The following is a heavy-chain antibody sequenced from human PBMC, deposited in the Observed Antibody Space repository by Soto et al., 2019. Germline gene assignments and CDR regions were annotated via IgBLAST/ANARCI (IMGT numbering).Heavy chain of an antibody. CDR2: IYPGDSDT. Sequence: GESLKISCKGSGYSFTSYWIGWVRQMPGKGLEWMGIIYPGDSDTRYSPSFQGQVTISADKSISTAYLQWSSLRAEDTAVYFCARPHSNYDLWSTHPMDVWGQGTTVTVSS. CDR3: ARPHSNYDLWSTHPMDV. V-gene: IGHV5-51*01. J-gene: IGHJ6*02. D-gene: IGHD3-3*01. CDR1: GYSFTSYW.